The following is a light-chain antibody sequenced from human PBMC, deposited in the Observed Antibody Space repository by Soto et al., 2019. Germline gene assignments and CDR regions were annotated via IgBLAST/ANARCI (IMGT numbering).Light chain of an antibody. J-gene: IGKJ4*01. CDR2: GAS. V-gene: IGKV3-15*01. Sequence: EIVMTQSPATLSVSPGERATLSCRASQSVSNNLAWYQQKPGQAPRLLIFGASTRATGIPARFSGSGSGTEFTLTISSLQSEDFAVYYCQHYSNWSPVTFGGGTKVEIK. CDR1: QSVSNN. CDR3: QHYSNWSPVT.